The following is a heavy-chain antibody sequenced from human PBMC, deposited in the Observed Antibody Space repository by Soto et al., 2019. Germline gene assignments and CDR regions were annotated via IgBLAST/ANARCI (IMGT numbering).Heavy chain of an antibody. Sequence: QVQLVESGGGVVQPGRSLRLSCAVSGFTVSSYGMHWVRQAPGKGLEWVAVISRDGGTKFYVESVKGRFTISKDNSRNTLFLEMDSLRSDDRAVYYCTGEVASGYWGQGPLVTVSS. CDR3: TGEVASGY. D-gene: IGHD2-8*02. V-gene: IGHV3-30*03. CDR2: ISRDGGTK. CDR1: GFTVSSYG. J-gene: IGHJ4*02.